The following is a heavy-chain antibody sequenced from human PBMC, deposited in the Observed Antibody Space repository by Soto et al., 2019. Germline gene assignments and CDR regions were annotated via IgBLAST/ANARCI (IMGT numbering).Heavy chain of an antibody. V-gene: IGHV4-59*08. J-gene: IGHJ4*02. CDR1: GGSVXNYY. CDR3: ARHPPVPQYGQGLDC. CDR2: VYNSGTT. D-gene: IGHD3-10*01. Sequence: SETLSLTCTFSGGSVXNYYWSLIRQPPGKGLEWIAYVYNSGTTNYNPALKSRVSISEDTSKNQIFLQLTSVTAADTAVYYCARHPPVPQYGQGLDCWGQGTLVTVSS.